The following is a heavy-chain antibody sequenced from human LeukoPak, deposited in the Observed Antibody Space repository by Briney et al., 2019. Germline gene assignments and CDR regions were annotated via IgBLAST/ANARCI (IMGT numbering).Heavy chain of an antibody. CDR3: ASGRSSWYFRGLG. CDR1: GFTFSSYS. Sequence: GGSLRLSCAASGFTFSSYSMNWVRQAPGKGLEWVSSIGSSSSYIYYADSVKGRFTISRDNAKNSLYLQMNSLRAEDTAVYYCASGRSSWYFRGLGWGQGTLVTVSS. V-gene: IGHV3-21*01. CDR2: IGSSSSYI. D-gene: IGHD6-13*01. J-gene: IGHJ4*02.